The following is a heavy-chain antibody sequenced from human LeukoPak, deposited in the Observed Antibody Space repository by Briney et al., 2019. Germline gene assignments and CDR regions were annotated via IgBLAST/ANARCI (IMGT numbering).Heavy chain of an antibody. D-gene: IGHD2-15*01. CDR1: GYTFTGYY. V-gene: IGHV1-2*02. Sequence: ASVKVSCKASGYTFTGYYMHWVRQAPGQGLEWMGWINPNSGGTNYAQKFQGRVTMTGDTSISTAYMELSRLRSDDTAVYYCARAGGGSFRLDYWGQGTLVTVSS. CDR3: ARAGGGSFRLDY. J-gene: IGHJ4*02. CDR2: INPNSGGT.